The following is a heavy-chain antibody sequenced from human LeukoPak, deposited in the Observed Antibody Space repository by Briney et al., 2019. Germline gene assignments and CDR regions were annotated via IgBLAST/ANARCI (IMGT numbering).Heavy chain of an antibody. CDR2: VFYNGAT. V-gene: IGHV4-39*07. Sequence: SETLSLTCIVSGGSISSSIYYWAWVRQPPGKGLEWIGTVFYNGATQYSPSLRSRVTISIDTSTNQFSLKLTSVTAADTALYYCARGSVAGPDYWGQGTLVTVSS. J-gene: IGHJ4*02. CDR1: GGSISSSIYY. CDR3: ARGSVAGPDY. D-gene: IGHD6-19*01.